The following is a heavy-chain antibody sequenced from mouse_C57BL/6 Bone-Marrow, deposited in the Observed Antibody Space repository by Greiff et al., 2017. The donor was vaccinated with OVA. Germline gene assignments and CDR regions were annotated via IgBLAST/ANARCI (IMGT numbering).Heavy chain of an antibody. Sequence: EVKVVESGEGLVKPGGSLKLSCAASGFTFSSYAMSWVRQTPEKRLEWVAYISSGGDYIYYADTVKGRFTISRDNARNTLYLQMSSLKSEDTAMYYCTRDMGGNYIDYWGQGTTLTVSS. CDR1: GFTFSSYA. J-gene: IGHJ2*01. V-gene: IGHV5-9-1*02. D-gene: IGHD1-1*02. CDR2: ISSGGDYI. CDR3: TRDMGGNYIDY.